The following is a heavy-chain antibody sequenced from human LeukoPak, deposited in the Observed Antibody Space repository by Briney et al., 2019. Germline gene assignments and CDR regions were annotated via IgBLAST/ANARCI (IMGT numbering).Heavy chain of an antibody. CDR1: AYALSNYY. D-gene: IGHD5-12*01. V-gene: IGHV3-11*01. CDR3: ARGTGYSGYEGDDDY. Sequence: GGSLRLSCAASAYALSNYYMSWIRQAPGKGLEWVSYINSRGYTIYYVDSVKGRFTISRDNARNSLHLQMNSLRVEDTAVYYCARGTGYSGYEGDDDYWGQGTLVTVSS. J-gene: IGHJ4*02. CDR2: INSRGYTI.